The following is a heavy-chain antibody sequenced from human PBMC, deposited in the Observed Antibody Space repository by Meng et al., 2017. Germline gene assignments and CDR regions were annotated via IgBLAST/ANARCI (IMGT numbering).Heavy chain of an antibody. D-gene: IGHD6-13*01. CDR2: IPYDGSNK. CDR3: ARGRSIAADHY. Sequence: GESLKISCAASGFTFSSYAMHWVRQAPGKGLEWMAVIPYDGSNKYYADSVKGRFTISKDNSKNPLYLQMNSLRAEDTAVYYCARGRSIAADHYWGQGTLVTVSS. V-gene: IGHV3-30*04. CDR1: GFTFSSYA. J-gene: IGHJ4*02.